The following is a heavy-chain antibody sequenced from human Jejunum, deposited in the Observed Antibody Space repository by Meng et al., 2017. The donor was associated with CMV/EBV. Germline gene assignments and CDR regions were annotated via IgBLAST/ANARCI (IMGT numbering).Heavy chain of an antibody. Sequence: QVLLQGSGPGLVKSSGTLSLTCFVSAGSISGYYWSWIRQPAGKGLEWIGRIYTSGSTRYNPSLKSRLTMPVDLSNNQISLKLRSVTAADTAVYYCARESGSYYWFDPWGQGTLVTVSS. CDR2: IYTSGST. D-gene: IGHD1-26*01. CDR1: AGSISGYY. V-gene: IGHV4-4*07. J-gene: IGHJ5*02. CDR3: ARESGSYYWFDP.